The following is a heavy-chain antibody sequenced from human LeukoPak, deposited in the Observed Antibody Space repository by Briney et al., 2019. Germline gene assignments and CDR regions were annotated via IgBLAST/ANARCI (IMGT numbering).Heavy chain of an antibody. CDR3: ARDLATVVTNYYYGMDV. Sequence: SVKVSCKASGYTFTSYGISWVRQAPGQGLEWMGWISAYNGNTDYAQKLQGRVTMTTDTSTSTAYMELRSLRSDDTAVYYCARDLATVVTNYYYGMDVWGQGTTVTVSS. J-gene: IGHJ6*02. CDR2: ISAYNGNT. D-gene: IGHD4-17*01. V-gene: IGHV1-18*01. CDR1: GYTFTSYG.